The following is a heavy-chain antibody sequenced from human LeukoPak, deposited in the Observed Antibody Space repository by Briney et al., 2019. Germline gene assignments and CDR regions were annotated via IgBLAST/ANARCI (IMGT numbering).Heavy chain of an antibody. Sequence: PGGSLRLSCAASGFTFSSYAIYWVRQAPGKGLEWIGEINHSGSTNYNPSLKSRVTISVDTSKNQFSLKLSSVTAADTAVYYCARHQGVVDLWGRGSLVTVSS. CDR2: INHSGST. CDR3: ARHQGVVDL. J-gene: IGHJ2*01. D-gene: IGHD3-3*01. V-gene: IGHV4-34*01. CDR1: GFTFSSYA.